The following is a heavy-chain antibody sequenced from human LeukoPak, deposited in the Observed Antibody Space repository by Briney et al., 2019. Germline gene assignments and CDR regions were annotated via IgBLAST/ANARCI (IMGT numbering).Heavy chain of an antibody. Sequence: ASVKVSCKASGYTFTGYYMHWVRQAPGQGLEWMGRIIPILGIANYAQKFQGRVTITADKSTSTAYMELSSLRSEDTAVYYCARDVVEMATIPSTWGQGTLVTVSS. D-gene: IGHD5-24*01. V-gene: IGHV1-69*04. CDR3: ARDVVEMATIPST. CDR1: GYTFTGYY. CDR2: IIPILGIA. J-gene: IGHJ5*02.